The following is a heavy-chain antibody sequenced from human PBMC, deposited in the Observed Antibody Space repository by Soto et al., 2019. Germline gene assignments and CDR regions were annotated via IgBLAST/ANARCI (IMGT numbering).Heavy chain of an antibody. D-gene: IGHD2-2*01. V-gene: IGHV4-59*08. CDR3: ARRKMRAAARTYYYYGMDV. Sequence: SETLSLTCTVSGGSISSYYWSWIRQPPGKGLEWIGYIYYSGSTNHNPSLKSRVTISVGTSKNQFSLKLSSVTAADTAVYYCARRKMRAAARTYYYYGMDVWGQGTTVTVSS. CDR2: IYYSGST. CDR1: GGSISSYY. J-gene: IGHJ6*02.